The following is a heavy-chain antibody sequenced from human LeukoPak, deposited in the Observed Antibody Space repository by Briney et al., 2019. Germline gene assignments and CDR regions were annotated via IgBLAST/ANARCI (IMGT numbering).Heavy chain of an antibody. J-gene: IGHJ3*02. CDR1: GFTFNNYN. V-gene: IGHV3-21*01. CDR2: ITSSGTYI. CDR3: AKDSAIAAAGSAFDM. Sequence: GGSLRLSCAASGFTFNNYNMNWVRQAPGKALEWVSSITSSGTYIFYADSVKGRFTISRDNAKNSLYLQMNSLGPEDTAVYYCAKDSAIAAAGSAFDMWGQGTMVTVSS. D-gene: IGHD6-13*01.